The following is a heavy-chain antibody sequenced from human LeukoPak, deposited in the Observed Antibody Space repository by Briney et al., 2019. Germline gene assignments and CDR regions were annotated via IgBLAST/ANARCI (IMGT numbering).Heavy chain of an antibody. Sequence: GGPLQISSQAPGSPLPTHRITWVRQLPGKGLKGMGIIYPSDSDTRYSPSVQGQVTISADKSINSVYLQWSSVKASDSAIYCCARGGDYGYDRIDEWGQGTQLTVSS. V-gene: IGHV5-51*01. CDR3: ARGGDYGYDRIDE. CDR2: IYPSDSDT. CDR1: GSPLPTHR. J-gene: IGHJ4*02. D-gene: IGHD5-12*01.